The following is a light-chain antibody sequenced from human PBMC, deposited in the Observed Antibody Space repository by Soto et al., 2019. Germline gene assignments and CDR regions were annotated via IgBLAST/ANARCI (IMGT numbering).Light chain of an antibody. CDR3: QQYNNWQGT. CDR1: QSVTTN. J-gene: IGKJ1*01. V-gene: IGKV3-15*01. Sequence: EIVMTQSPATLSVSPGERATLSCRASQSVTTNLAWYRQKPGQAPRLLIYGASTRATGIPARFSGSGSGTEFTLSISSMQSEDFAIYYCQQYNNWQGTFGQGTKVAIK. CDR2: GAS.